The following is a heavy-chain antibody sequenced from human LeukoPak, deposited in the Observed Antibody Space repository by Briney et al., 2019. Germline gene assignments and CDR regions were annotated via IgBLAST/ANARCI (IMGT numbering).Heavy chain of an antibody. J-gene: IGHJ4*02. V-gene: IGHV3-30*02. CDR2: IRYDGSNK. Sequence: PGGSLRLSCAASGFTFSSYAMHWVRQAPGKGLEWVAFIRYDGSNKYYADSVKGRFTISRDNSKKTLYLQMNSLRAEDTAVYYCAKGFGSYYSSGVFMAYWGQGTLVTVSS. CDR3: AKGFGSYYSSGVFMAY. CDR1: GFTFSSYA. D-gene: IGHD1-26*01.